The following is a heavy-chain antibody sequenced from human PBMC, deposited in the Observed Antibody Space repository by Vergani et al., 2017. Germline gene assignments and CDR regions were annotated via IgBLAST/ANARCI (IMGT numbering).Heavy chain of an antibody. CDR3: AKVGRSEVAGTFGAFDI. V-gene: IGHV3-7*03. CDR2: IKQDGSEK. Sequence: EVQLLESGGGLVQPGGSLRLSCAASGFTFSSYWMSWVRQAPGKGLEWVAHIKQDGSEKYYVDSVKGRFTISRDISKNTLFLHMNSLRPEDTAVYYCAKVGRSEVAGTFGAFDIWGQGTMVTVSS. D-gene: IGHD6-19*01. J-gene: IGHJ3*02. CDR1: GFTFSSYW.